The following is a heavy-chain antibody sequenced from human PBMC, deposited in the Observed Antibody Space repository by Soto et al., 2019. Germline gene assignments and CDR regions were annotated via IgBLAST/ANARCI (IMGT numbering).Heavy chain of an antibody. Sequence: QVQLQQWGAGLVKPSETLSLSCAVYGQSFSGHSWAWIRQPPGKGLEWIGEINESGSTYYNPSLTRRVTISTDTSKNQFSLKLSSVSAAATAAYFCARGSGIVALPGELEDVKYDYWGQGTLVNVSS. D-gene: IGHD1-1*01. J-gene: IGHJ4*02. CDR1: GQSFSGHS. V-gene: IGHV4-34*01. CDR2: INESGST. CDR3: ARGSGIVALPGELEDVKYDY.